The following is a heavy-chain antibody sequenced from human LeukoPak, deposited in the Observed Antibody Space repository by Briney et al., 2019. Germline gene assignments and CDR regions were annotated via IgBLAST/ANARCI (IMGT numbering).Heavy chain of an antibody. V-gene: IGHV4-59*01. J-gene: IGHJ4*02. CDR2: IYYSGST. Sequence: SETLSLTCTVSGGSISSYYWSWIRQPPGKGLEWIGYIYYSGSTNYNPSLKSRVTISVDTSKNQFSLKPSSVTAADTAVYYCARDARRDYYDSSGYYYDYWGQGTLVTVSS. CDR3: ARDARRDYYDSSGYYYDY. CDR1: GGSISSYY. D-gene: IGHD3-22*01.